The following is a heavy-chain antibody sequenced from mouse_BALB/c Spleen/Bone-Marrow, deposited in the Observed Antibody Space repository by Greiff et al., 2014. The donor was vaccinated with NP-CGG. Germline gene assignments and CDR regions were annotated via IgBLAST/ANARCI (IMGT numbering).Heavy chain of an antibody. D-gene: IGHD1-1*01. CDR1: GYTFSSYW. J-gene: IGHJ1*01. CDR2: ILPGSGST. CDR3: AREDGLWYFDV. V-gene: IGHV1-9*01. Sequence: QVQLQQSGAELVKPGASVKISCKAPGYTFSSYWVEWVKQRPGNGLEWIGEILPGSGSTNYNEKFKGKATFTADTSSNTDYMQLSSLTSEDSAVYYCAREDGLWYFDVWGAGTTVTVSS.